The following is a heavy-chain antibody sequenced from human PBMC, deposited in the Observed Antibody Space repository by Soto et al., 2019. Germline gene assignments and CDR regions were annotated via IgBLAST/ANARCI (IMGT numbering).Heavy chain of an antibody. J-gene: IGHJ4*01. CDR1: GFTFSDYG. V-gene: IGHV3-48*02. CDR2: ISSGSDTI. Sequence: EVQLVESGGGLVQPGGSLRLSCSVSGFTFSDYGVNWVRQAPGKGLEWISYISSGSDTIYYAESVQGRFTISRDDAKNSLFLQMNNLRNEDTAVYYCARVSKTWEDDYWSHGTLVIVSS. CDR3: ARVSKTWEDDY. D-gene: IGHD1-26*01.